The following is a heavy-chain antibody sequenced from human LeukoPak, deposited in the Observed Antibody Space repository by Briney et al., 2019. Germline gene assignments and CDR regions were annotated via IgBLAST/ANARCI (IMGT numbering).Heavy chain of an antibody. Sequence: GSLRLSCAASGFTFSNYGMHWVRQAPGKGLEWVAFIRYDGSNKYCADSVKGRFTVSRDNTKNTLYLQMNSLRAEDTAAYYCAKEKNDYSDYSYMDVWGKGTTVTVSS. V-gene: IGHV3-30*02. CDR3: AKEKNDYSDYSYMDV. CDR1: GFTFSNYG. CDR2: IRYDGSNK. J-gene: IGHJ6*03. D-gene: IGHD4-11*01.